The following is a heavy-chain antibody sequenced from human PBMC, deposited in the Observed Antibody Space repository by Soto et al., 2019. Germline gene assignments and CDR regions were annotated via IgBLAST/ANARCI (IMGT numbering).Heavy chain of an antibody. J-gene: IGHJ3*02. Sequence: QVTLKESGPVLVKPTETLTLTCTVSGFSLSNARMGVSWIRQPPGKALEWLAHIFSNDEKSYSTSLKSRLTISKDTSKSQVVLTMTNMDPMDTATYYCARMRVVLRFSPSNGAHAFDIWGQGTMVTVSS. CDR2: IFSNDEK. CDR3: ARMRVVLRFSPSNGAHAFDI. D-gene: IGHD3-3*01. CDR1: GFSLSNARMG. V-gene: IGHV2-26*01.